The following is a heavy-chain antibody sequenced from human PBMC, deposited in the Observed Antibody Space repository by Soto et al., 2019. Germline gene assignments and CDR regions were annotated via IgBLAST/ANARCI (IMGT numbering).Heavy chain of an antibody. D-gene: IGHD2-8*01. CDR3: ASVRVSRYYYYYYGIDV. J-gene: IGHJ6*02. CDR1: GGSFSGYY. CDR2: INHSGST. Sequence: QVQLQQWGAGLLKPSETLSLTCAVYGGSFSGYYWSWIRQPPGKGLEWIGEINHSGSTNYNPSLTTQVTISVDTSKNQFSLKLSSGTAADTAVYYCASVRVSRYYYYYYGIDVWGQGTTVTVSS. V-gene: IGHV4-34*01.